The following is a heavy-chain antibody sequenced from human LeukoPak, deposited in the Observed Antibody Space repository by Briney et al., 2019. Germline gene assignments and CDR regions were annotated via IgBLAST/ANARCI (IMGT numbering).Heavy chain of an antibody. CDR3: ATQYSGSFPYYYYGMDV. CDR1: GGSISSYY. J-gene: IGHJ6*02. Sequence: PSETLSLTCTVSGGSISSYYWSWIRQPPGKGLEWIGYIYYSGSTNYNPSLKSRVTISVDTSKNQFSLKLSSVTAADTAVYYCATQYSGSFPYYYYGMDVWGQGTTVTVSS. V-gene: IGHV4-59*01. D-gene: IGHD1-26*01. CDR2: IYYSGST.